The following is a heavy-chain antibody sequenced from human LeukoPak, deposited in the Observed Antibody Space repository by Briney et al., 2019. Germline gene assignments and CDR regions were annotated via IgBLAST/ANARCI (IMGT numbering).Heavy chain of an antibody. D-gene: IGHD3-9*01. Sequence: GASMKVSCKASGYTFTTYPINWVRQAPGQGLEWMGWISNYNGDTTYAQKFQGRVTMTTDTSTNTAYMELRSLTSDDTAIYYCARATYYDILTGLNYWGQGTPVTVSP. J-gene: IGHJ4*02. CDR3: ARATYYDILTGLNY. V-gene: IGHV1-18*01. CDR2: ISNYNGDT. CDR1: GYTFTTYP.